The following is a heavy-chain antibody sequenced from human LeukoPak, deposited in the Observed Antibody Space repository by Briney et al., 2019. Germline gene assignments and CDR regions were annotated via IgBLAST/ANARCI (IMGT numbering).Heavy chain of an antibody. CDR2: IYYSGST. D-gene: IGHD3-22*01. V-gene: IGHV4-31*03. CDR3: ASRGYYDSSHDY. CDR1: GGSISSGGYY. J-gene: IGHJ4*02. Sequence: SETLSLTCTVSGGSISSGGYYWSWIRQHPGKGLEWIGYIYYSGSTYYNPSLKSRVTTSVDTSKNQFSLKLSSVTAADTAVYYCASRGYYDSSHDYWGQGTLVTVSS.